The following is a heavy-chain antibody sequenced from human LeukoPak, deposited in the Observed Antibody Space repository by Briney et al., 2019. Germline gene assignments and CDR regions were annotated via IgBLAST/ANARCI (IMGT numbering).Heavy chain of an antibody. CDR1: GGSFRVYY. Sequence: PSETLSLTCAVYGGSFRVYYWIGIRQPPAKGLEWVGEINHSGSTNFNPSLPSRVTISVDPIQNQCFLKLSSVTAAVTAVYYCARGARTAAGTFYFDYWGQGTLFTVSS. J-gene: IGHJ4*02. D-gene: IGHD6-13*01. CDR3: ARGARTAAGTFYFDY. CDR2: INHSGST. V-gene: IGHV4-34*01.